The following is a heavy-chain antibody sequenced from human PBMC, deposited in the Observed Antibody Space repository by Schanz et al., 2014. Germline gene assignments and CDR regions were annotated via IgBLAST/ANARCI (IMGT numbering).Heavy chain of an antibody. D-gene: IGHD3-3*01. Sequence: EAQLVQSGGGLVQPGGSLRLSCAASGFTFSSHWMHWVRQDPGKGLVWVARINSVGSNTDYADSVTGRFTISRDNAKNTLYLQMNTLRAEDTAVYYCVRDSFFAFDDWGQGTLVTVSS. CDR3: VRDSFFAFDD. J-gene: IGHJ4*02. CDR2: INSVGSNT. CDR1: GFTFSSHW. V-gene: IGHV3-74*01.